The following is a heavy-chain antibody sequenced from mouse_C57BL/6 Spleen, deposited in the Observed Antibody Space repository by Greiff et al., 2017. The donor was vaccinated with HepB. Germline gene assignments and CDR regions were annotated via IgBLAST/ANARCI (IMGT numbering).Heavy chain of an antibody. V-gene: IGHV1-82*01. CDR2: IYPGDGDT. CDR3: ARGYGSSYEVWYFDV. Sequence: VQLQQSGPELVKPGASVKISCKASGYAFSSSWMNWVKQRPGKGLEWIGRIYPGDGDTNYNGKFKGKATLTADKSSSTAYMQLSSLTSEDSAVYLCARGYGSSYEVWYFDVWGTGTTVTVSS. D-gene: IGHD1-1*01. J-gene: IGHJ1*03. CDR1: GYAFSSSW.